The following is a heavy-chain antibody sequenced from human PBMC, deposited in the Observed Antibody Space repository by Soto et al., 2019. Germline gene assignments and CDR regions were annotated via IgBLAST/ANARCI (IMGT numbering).Heavy chain of an antibody. J-gene: IGHJ6*02. CDR3: TTDPVTYYYGSGSLVHYYYGMDV. CDR1: XFTFSNAW. V-gene: IGHV3-15*07. D-gene: IGHD3-10*01. Sequence: GGSLRLSCAASXFTFSNAWMNWVRQAPGKGLEWVGRIKSKTDGGTTDYAAPVKGRFTISRDDSKNTLYLQMNSLKTEDTAVYYCTTDPVTYYYGSGSLVHYYYGMDVWGQGTTVTVSS. CDR2: IKSKTDGGTT.